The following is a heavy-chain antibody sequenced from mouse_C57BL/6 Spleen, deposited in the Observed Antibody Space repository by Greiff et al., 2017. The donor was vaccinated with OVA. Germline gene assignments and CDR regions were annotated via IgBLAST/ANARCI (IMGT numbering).Heavy chain of an antibody. CDR1: GYTFTDYY. CDR2: IFPGSGST. J-gene: IGHJ4*01. D-gene: IGHD2-1*01. V-gene: IGHV1-75*01. CDR3: ARSVGNYGAYAMGY. Sequence: LVESGPELVKPGASVKISCKASGYTFTDYYINWVKQRPGQGLEWIGWIFPGSGSTYYNEKFKGKATLTVDKSSSTAYMLLSSLTSEDSAVYFCARSVGNYGAYAMGYWGQGTSVTVSS.